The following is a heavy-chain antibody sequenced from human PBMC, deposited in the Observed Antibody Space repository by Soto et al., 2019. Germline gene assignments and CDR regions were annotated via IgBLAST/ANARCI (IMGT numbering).Heavy chain of an antibody. D-gene: IGHD3-3*01. CDR1: GYTFNTYD. Sequence: GPSVELCCKASGYTFNTYDINWVRQDPGQGLEWLGWMDPNSGSTGYAQNFQGRITMTRNISRNTAHMELSSLQSEDTAVYYCARERKFDFWRKGLDVWGQGTTVTVSS. CDR3: ARERKFDFWRKGLDV. J-gene: IGHJ6*02. V-gene: IGHV1-8*01. CDR2: MDPNSGST.